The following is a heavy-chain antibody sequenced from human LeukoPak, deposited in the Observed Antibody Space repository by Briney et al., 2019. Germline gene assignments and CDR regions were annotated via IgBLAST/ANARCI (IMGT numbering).Heavy chain of an antibody. CDR3: AKDRLSGWYFDF. V-gene: IGHV3-23*01. Sequence: PGGSLRLSCAASGFTFSSYVMNRVRQAPGKGLEWVSAISGTGGSTYYADSVKGRFTISRDNSKDTLFLQMNSLRGDDTAVYYCAKDRLSGWYFDFWGQGTLVTVSS. D-gene: IGHD6-19*01. CDR2: ISGTGGST. CDR1: GFTFSSYV. J-gene: IGHJ4*02.